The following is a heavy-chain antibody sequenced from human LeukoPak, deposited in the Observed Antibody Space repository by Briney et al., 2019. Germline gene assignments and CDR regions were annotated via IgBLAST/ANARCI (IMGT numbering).Heavy chain of an antibody. J-gene: IGHJ4*02. CDR1: GFNFDRYT. CDR2: AGWAGGTT. CDR3: AKELDTMFFDY. Sequence: GGSLRLSCATSGFNFDRYTIHWVRQAPGKGLEWVSLAGWAGGTTFYSDSVRGRFTISRDSGRKSVYLQMNSPTTDDTAFYFCAKELDTMFFDYWGQGALVTVSS. V-gene: IGHV3-43*01. D-gene: IGHD3-10*02.